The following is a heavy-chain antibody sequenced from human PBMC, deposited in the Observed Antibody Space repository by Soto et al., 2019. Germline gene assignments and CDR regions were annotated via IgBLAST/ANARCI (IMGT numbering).Heavy chain of an antibody. Sequence: EVQLLESGGGLVQPGGSLRLSCAASGFTFGNYAMIWVRQAPGKGLEWVSTISGGGDGTYYADSVRGRFTISRENSRNTVYLQMNSLRAEDPAVYYWAKKGLGSLATYCSTGDCHYAFDIWGQWTMVTVSS. CDR2: ISGGGDGT. CDR3: AKKGLGSLATYCSTGDCHYAFDI. V-gene: IGHV3-23*01. D-gene: IGHD2-15*01. J-gene: IGHJ3*02. CDR1: GFTFGNYA.